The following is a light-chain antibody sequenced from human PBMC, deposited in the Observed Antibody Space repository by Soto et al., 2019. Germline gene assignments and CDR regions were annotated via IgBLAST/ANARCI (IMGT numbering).Light chain of an antibody. CDR3: QQHGTSPIT. J-gene: IGKJ5*01. Sequence: EIVMTQSPDTLSVSAGDRSTISCSASQSVINNLAWYQQKPGQAPRLLSYGASTRATGIPARFSGSGAGTDCTRTSSRLEPEDVAVYDGQQHGTSPITVGQGTRLEI. CDR1: QSVINN. V-gene: IGKV3-15*01. CDR2: GAS.